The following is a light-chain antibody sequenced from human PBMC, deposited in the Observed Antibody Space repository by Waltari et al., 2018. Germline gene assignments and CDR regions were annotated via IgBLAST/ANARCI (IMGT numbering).Light chain of an antibody. V-gene: IGKV3-11*01. CDR1: QSVSSY. CDR2: DAS. J-gene: IGKJ3*01. Sequence: DIVLTQSPATLSLSPGDRATLSCRASQSVSSYLAWYQQKPGQAPRLLIYDASNRDTGIPARFSGSASGTDFTLTISSLEPEDFAVYYCQQHSNWPPTFGPGTKVDIK. CDR3: QQHSNWPPT.